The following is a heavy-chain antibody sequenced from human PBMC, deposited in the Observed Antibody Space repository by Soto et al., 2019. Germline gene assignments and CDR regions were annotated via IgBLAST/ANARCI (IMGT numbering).Heavy chain of an antibody. CDR2: IKSKTDGGAT. V-gene: IGHV3-15*07. Sequence: GGSLRLSCAASGFTFSNAWMNWVRQAPGKGLEWVGRIKSKTDGGATDYAAPVKGRFTISRDDSKNTLYLQMNSLKTDDTAVYYCTANHPLRYFDWLSPSAFDYWGQGTLVTVSS. D-gene: IGHD3-9*01. J-gene: IGHJ4*02. CDR3: TANHPLRYFDWLSPSAFDY. CDR1: GFTFSNAW.